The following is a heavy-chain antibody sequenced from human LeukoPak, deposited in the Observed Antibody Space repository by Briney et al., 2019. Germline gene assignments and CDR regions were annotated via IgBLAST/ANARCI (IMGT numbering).Heavy chain of an antibody. CDR3: AKDGHGDYANY. Sequence: SAISGSGGSTYYADSVKGRFTISRDNSKNTLYLQMNSLRAEDTAVYYCAKDGHGDYANYWGQGTLVTVSS. V-gene: IGHV3-23*01. J-gene: IGHJ4*02. CDR2: ISGSGGST. D-gene: IGHD4-17*01.